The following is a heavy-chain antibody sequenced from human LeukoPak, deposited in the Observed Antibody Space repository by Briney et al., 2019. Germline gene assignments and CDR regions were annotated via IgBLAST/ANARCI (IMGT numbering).Heavy chain of an antibody. V-gene: IGHV1-2*02. Sequence: ASVKVSCKSSGHTFTNYYLHWVRQAPGQGLEWLGWIHPNTGATNDAQKFQGRVTVTRDTSISTTYVELSRLTSADTAVYYCASYASGYNWLKVWGQGTLVTVSS. CDR3: ASYASGYNWLKV. D-gene: IGHD2-2*01. J-gene: IGHJ5*02. CDR1: GHTFTNYY. CDR2: IHPNTGAT.